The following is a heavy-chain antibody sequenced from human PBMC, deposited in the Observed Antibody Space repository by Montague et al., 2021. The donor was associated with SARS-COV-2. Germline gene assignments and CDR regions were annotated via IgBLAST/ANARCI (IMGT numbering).Heavy chain of an antibody. Sequence: KKHSGSTNYKWSLKSRVTMSVETAKNQFSLKLSSVTAADTAVYYCQRGSRQGYGFRIVFLDSWGQGTLVTVSS. V-gene: IGHV4-34*01. D-gene: IGHD1-26*01. CDR3: QRGSRQGYGFRIVFLDS. CDR2: KKHSGST. J-gene: IGHJ4*02.